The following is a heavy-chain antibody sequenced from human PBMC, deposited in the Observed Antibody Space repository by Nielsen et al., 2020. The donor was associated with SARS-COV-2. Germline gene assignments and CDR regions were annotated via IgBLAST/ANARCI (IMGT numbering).Heavy chain of an antibody. D-gene: IGHD3-10*01. Sequence: WIRQPPGKGLEWVSYISSSSSTIYYADSVKGRFTISRDNAKNSLYLQMNSLRDEDTAVYYCAKELRRYYYGSGSYFSGGYYYYGMDVWGQGTTVTVSS. J-gene: IGHJ6*02. CDR3: AKELRRYYYGSGSYFSGGYYYYGMDV. V-gene: IGHV3-48*02. CDR2: ISSSSSTI.